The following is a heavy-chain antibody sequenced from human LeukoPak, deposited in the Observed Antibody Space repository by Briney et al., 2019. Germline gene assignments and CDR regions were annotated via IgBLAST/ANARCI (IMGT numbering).Heavy chain of an antibody. CDR3: GRDESVSGPTTFAF. Sequence: GSLRLSCAASGFTFSDYWMHWVRQVPGKGLVWVSRINTDGRSTIYADSVKGRFTISRDNAKNTLCLQMNSLRGEHTGVYYCGRDESVSGPTTFAFWGQGTLVTVSS. CDR2: INTDGRST. J-gene: IGHJ4*02. CDR1: GFTFSDYW. V-gene: IGHV3-74*01. D-gene: IGHD6-19*01.